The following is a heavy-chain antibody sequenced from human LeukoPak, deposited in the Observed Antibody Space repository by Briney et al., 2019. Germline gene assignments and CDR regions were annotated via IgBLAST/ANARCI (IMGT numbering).Heavy chain of an antibody. D-gene: IGHD3-22*01. V-gene: IGHV4-59*01. CDR3: AGSIGAYYYGMDV. Sequence: SETLSLTCTVSGGSISSYYWSWIRQPPGKGLEWIGYIYYSGSTNYNPSLKSRVTISVDTSKNQFSLKLSSVTAADTAVYYCAGSIGAYYYGMDVWGQGTTVTLSS. CDR1: GGSISSYY. J-gene: IGHJ6*02. CDR2: IYYSGST.